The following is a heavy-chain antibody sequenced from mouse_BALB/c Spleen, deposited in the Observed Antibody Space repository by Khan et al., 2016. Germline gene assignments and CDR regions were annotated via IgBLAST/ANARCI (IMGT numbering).Heavy chain of an antibody. J-gene: IGHJ4*01. V-gene: IGHV9-2-1*01. Sequence: QIQLVQSGPELKKPGETVKISCKASGYTFTDYSMHWVKQAPGKGLKWMGWINTETGEPTYADDFKGRFAFSLETSASTAYLQINNLKNEDTATYFCARWDYDGGRGMDYWGQGTSVTVSS. D-gene: IGHD2-4*01. CDR2: INTETGEP. CDR3: ARWDYDGGRGMDY. CDR1: GYTFTDYS.